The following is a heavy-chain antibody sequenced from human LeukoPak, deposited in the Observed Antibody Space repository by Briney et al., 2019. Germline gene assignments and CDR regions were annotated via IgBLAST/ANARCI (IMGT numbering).Heavy chain of an antibody. V-gene: IGHV4-59*08. Sequence: SETLSLTCTVSGDSMSSSYWSWIRQPPGKGLEWIGYIYYSGSTNYNPSLKSRVTISVDTSKNQFSLKLTSVTAADTAVYYCARHDGDWGQGTLVTVSS. D-gene: IGHD4-17*01. CDR2: IYYSGST. CDR3: ARHDGD. CDR1: GDSMSSSY. J-gene: IGHJ4*02.